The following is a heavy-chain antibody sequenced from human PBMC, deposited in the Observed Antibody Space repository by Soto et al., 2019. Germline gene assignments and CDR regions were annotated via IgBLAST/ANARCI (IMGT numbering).Heavy chain of an antibody. V-gene: IGHV1-18*01. CDR3: AREGYPGIAAAGYYYYYGMDV. J-gene: IGHJ6*02. CDR1: GYTFTSYG. Sequence: ASVKVSCKASGYTFTSYGISWVRQAPGRGLEWMGWISAYNGNTNYAQKLQGRATMTTDTSTSTAYMELRSLRSDDTAVYYCAREGYPGIAAAGYYYYYGMDVWGQGTTVTSP. CDR2: ISAYNGNT. D-gene: IGHD6-13*01.